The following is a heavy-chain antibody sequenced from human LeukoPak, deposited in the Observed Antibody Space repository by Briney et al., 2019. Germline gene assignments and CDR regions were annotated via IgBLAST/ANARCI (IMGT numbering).Heavy chain of an antibody. CDR2: INHSGST. CDR1: GGSFSGYY. J-gene: IGHJ4*02. Sequence: PSETLSLTCAVYGGSFSGYYWSWLRQPPGKGLEWVGEINHSGSTNYNPSLKSRVTISVDTSKNQFSLKLSSVTAADTAVYYCARGYYYDISGYYYFDYWGQGTLVTVSS. CDR3: ARGYYYDISGYYYFDY. V-gene: IGHV4-34*01. D-gene: IGHD3-22*01.